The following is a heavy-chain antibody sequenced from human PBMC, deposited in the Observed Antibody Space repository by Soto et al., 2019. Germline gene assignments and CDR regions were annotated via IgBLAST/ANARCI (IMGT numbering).Heavy chain of an antibody. CDR3: ARVSGGYKTDY. D-gene: IGHD5-12*01. CDR2: ISSSSSYI. Sequence: GGSLRLSCAASGFTFSSYSMNWVRQAPGKGVEWVSSISSSSSYIYYADSVKGRFTISRDNAKNSLYLQMNSLRAEETAVYYCARVSGGYKTDYWGQETLVTVSS. V-gene: IGHV3-21*01. J-gene: IGHJ4*02. CDR1: GFTFSSYS.